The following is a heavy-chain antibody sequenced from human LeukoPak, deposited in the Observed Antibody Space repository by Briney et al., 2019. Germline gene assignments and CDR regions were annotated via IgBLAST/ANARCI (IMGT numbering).Heavy chain of an antibody. V-gene: IGHV3-21*01. CDR3: ARESTMVTPGF. D-gene: IGHD4/OR15-4a*01. CDR1: GFTFSSYN. J-gene: IGHJ4*02. Sequence: GGSLRLSCAASGFTFSSYNMNWVRQAPGKGLEWVSSISSSSSYIYYADSVKGRFTISRDNAKNSLYLQMNSLRAEDTAVYYCARESTMVTPGFWGQGTLVTVSS. CDR2: ISSSSSYI.